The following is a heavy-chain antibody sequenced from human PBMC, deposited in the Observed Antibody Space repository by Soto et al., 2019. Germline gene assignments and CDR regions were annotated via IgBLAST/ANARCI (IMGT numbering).Heavy chain of an antibody. V-gene: IGHV3-33*05. CDR3: AGENGTQQVGELDY. CDR1: GFSFSVYG. Sequence: QVQLVESGGGVVQPGRSLRLSCAASGFSFSVYGMHWVRQAPGKGLEWVAFIQYDGTEKNYADSVKGRFTSSRDNSKNTLYLQMNSLRAKDTALYYCAGENGTQQVGELDYWGQGTLVTVSS. CDR2: IQYDGTEK. J-gene: IGHJ4*02. D-gene: IGHD6-13*01.